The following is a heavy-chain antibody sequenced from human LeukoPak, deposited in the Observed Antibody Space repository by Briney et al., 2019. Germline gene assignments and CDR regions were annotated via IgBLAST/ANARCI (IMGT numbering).Heavy chain of an antibody. CDR1: GFTFSSYS. Sequence: GGSLRLSCAASGFTFSSYSMNWVRQAPGRGLEWVSSISTSSIYIYYADSVKGRFTISRDNAKKSLYLQVNSLRAEDTAVYYCAGGAINSGSYDAYFDYWGQGTLVTVSS. CDR3: AGGAINSGSYDAYFDY. J-gene: IGHJ4*02. V-gene: IGHV3-21*01. CDR2: ISTSSIYI. D-gene: IGHD1-26*01.